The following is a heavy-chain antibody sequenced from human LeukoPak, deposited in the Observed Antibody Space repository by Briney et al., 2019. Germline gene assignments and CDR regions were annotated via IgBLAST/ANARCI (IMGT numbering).Heavy chain of an antibody. Sequence: GGPLRLSCAASGFTFSSYAMSWVRQAPGKGLEWVSAISGSGGSTYYADSVKGRFTISRDNSKNTLYLQMNSLRAEDTAVYYCAKDGAPWSGYYAYYFDYWGQGTLVTVSS. D-gene: IGHD3-3*01. J-gene: IGHJ4*02. CDR1: GFTFSSYA. V-gene: IGHV3-23*01. CDR3: AKDGAPWSGYYAYYFDY. CDR2: ISGSGGST.